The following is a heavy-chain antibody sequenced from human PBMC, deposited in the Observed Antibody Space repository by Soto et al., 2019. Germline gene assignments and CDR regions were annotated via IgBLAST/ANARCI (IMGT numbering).Heavy chain of an antibody. J-gene: IGHJ5*02. CDR3: ARDPRDQLPSFWFDP. V-gene: IGHV3-30-3*01. CDR2: ISYDGSNK. D-gene: IGHD2-2*01. Sequence: GGSLRLSCAASGFTFSSYAMHWVRQAPGKGLEWVAVISYDGSNKYYADSVKGRFTISRDNSKNTLYLQMNSLRAEDTAVYYCARDPRDQLPSFWFDPWGQGTLVTVSS. CDR1: GFTFSSYA.